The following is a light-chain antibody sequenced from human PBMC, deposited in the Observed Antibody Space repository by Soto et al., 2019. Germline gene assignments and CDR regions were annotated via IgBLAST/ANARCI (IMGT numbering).Light chain of an antibody. V-gene: IGKV1-9*01. J-gene: IGKJ4*01. CDR2: DAS. CDR1: QDSTKY. CDR3: QQLSSYPST. Sequence: IRLTHAPASLLASVGDGVPITCGASQDSTKYLAWYQQKPGKAPNLLIYDASTLHSGVPSRFSGSGSGTDFTLTVSGLQPEDFATYYCQQLSSYPSTFGGGTKVDIK.